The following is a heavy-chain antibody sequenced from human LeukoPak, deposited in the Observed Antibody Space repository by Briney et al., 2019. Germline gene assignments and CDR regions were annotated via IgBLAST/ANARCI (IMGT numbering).Heavy chain of an antibody. Sequence: PGGSLRLSRAASGFTFSSYGMHWVRQAPGKGLEWVAVISYDGSNKYYADSVKGRFTISRDNSKNTLYLQMNSLRAEDTAVYYCAKPGDSSGWTSWGQGTLVTVSS. CDR1: GFTFSSYG. V-gene: IGHV3-30*18. CDR2: ISYDGSNK. D-gene: IGHD6-19*01. J-gene: IGHJ4*02. CDR3: AKPGDSSGWTS.